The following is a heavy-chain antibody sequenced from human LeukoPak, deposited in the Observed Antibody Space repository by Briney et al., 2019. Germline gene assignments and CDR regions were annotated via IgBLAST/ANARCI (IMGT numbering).Heavy chain of an antibody. J-gene: IGHJ1*01. CDR1: GFTFSSYA. D-gene: IGHD4-17*01. CDR3: AKEIYGDSTGGRFQH. Sequence: NPGGSLRLSCAASGFTFSSYAMSWVRQAPGKGLEWVSVMSGSGGSTYYADSVKGRFTISRDNSKNTLYLQMNSLRAEDTAVYYCAKEIYGDSTGGRFQHWGQGTLVTVSS. CDR2: MSGSGGST. V-gene: IGHV3-23*01.